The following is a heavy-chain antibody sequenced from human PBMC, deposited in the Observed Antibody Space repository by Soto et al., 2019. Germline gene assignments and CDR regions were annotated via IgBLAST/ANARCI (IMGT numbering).Heavy chain of an antibody. CDR3: GTADRGTEAGGTVQ. D-gene: IGHD6-13*01. J-gene: IGHJ4*02. V-gene: IGHV3-7*01. CDR2: IKQDGSEK. Sequence: EVQVVESGGGLVQPGGSLRLSCAASGFTLSTYWMTWVRQAPGKGLEWVANIKQDGSEKYYVDSVKGRFTFSRDNAKNSLYLQMNSLRTEDTAVYYCGTADRGTEAGGTVQWGQGTLVTVSS. CDR1: GFTLSTYW.